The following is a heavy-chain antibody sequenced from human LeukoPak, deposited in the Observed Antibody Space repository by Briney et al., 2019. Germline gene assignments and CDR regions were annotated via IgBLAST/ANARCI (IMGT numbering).Heavy chain of an antibody. CDR3: AILLGVYGTFDY. CDR2: IIPILGIA. CDR1: GGTFSSYT. D-gene: IGHD5/OR15-5a*01. Sequence: GSSVKVSCKASGGTFSSYTISWVRQAPGQGLEWMGRIIPILGIANYAQKFQGRVTITADKSTSTAYMVLSSLRSEDTAVYYCAILLGVYGTFDYWGQGTLVTVSS. J-gene: IGHJ4*02. V-gene: IGHV1-69*02.